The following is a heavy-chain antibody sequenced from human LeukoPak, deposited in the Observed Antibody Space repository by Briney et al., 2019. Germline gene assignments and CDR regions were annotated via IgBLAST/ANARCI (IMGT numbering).Heavy chain of an antibody. CDR3: ARLITIFGVVKGPFDI. D-gene: IGHD3-3*01. V-gene: IGHV5-51*01. J-gene: IGHJ3*02. CDR2: IYPGDSDT. Sequence: GESLKISCKGSGYSFPSYWIGWVRLMPGNGLDWMGIIYPGDSDTRYSPSFQGQVTMSADKSVSTAYLQWSSLKASDTAMYYCARLITIFGVVKGPFDIWGQGTMVTVSS. CDR1: GYSFPSYW.